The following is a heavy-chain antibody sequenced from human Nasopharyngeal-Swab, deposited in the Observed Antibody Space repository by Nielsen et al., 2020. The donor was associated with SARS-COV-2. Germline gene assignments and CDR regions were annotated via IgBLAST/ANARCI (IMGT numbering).Heavy chain of an antibody. D-gene: IGHD2-21*02. CDR3: ARESVVTGMDDATDI. V-gene: IGHV3-7*04. Sequence: GESLKISCAASGFPLSHYYMTWVRQPPGKGLEWVSNIKQDGSEQFYADSVKGRFTISRDNAKNSLYLQMDSLRADDTAVYYCARESVVTGMDDATDIWSQGTMVTVSS. CDR2: IKQDGSEQ. J-gene: IGHJ3*02. CDR1: GFPLSHYY.